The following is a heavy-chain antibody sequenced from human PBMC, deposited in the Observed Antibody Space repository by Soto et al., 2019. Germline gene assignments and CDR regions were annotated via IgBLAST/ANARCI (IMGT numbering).Heavy chain of an antibody. V-gene: IGHV1-69*13. Sequence: SVKVSCKASGGTFSSYAISWVRQAPGQGLEWMGGIIPIFGTANYAQTFQGRVTITADESTSTAYMELSSLRSEDTAVYYRARGTGIAASMGPAPIVYGMDVWGQGTTVTVSS. J-gene: IGHJ6*02. CDR3: ARGTGIAASMGPAPIVYGMDV. CDR1: GGTFSSYA. D-gene: IGHD6-13*01. CDR2: IIPIFGTA.